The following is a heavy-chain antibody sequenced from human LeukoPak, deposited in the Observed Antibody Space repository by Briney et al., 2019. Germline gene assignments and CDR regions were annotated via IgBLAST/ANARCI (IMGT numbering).Heavy chain of an antibody. CDR3: ARHSGWFDP. J-gene: IGHJ5*02. CDR2: IYYSGST. CDR1: GGSISSSSYY. V-gene: IGHV4-39*01. Sequence: PSETLSLTCTVSGGSISSSSYYWGWIRQPPGKGLEWIGSIYYSGSTYYNPSLKSRVTVSVDTSKNQFSLKLSSVTAADTAVYYCARHSGWFDPWGQGTLVTVSS. D-gene: IGHD6-25*01.